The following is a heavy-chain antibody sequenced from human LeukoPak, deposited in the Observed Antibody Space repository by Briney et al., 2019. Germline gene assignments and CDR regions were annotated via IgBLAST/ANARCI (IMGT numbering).Heavy chain of an antibody. D-gene: IGHD1-26*01. Sequence: PGGSLRLSCAASGFTVSSNYMTWVRQAPGKGLEWLGRIKRGGSTDYAVPVNNRFTISRDDSKNTIYLQINGLKTEDTAVYYCKWERTVYYSLDVWGQGTTVTVSS. CDR1: GFTVSSNY. CDR3: KWERTVYYSLDV. J-gene: IGHJ6*02. CDR2: IKRGGST. V-gene: IGHV3-15*01.